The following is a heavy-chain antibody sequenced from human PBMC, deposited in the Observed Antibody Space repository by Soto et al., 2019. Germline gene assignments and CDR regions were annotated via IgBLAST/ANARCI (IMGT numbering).Heavy chain of an antibody. CDR3: ARDRGYCANDGACKFFDY. J-gene: IGHJ4*02. CDR2: IWYDGSNK. V-gene: IGHV3-33*01. D-gene: IGHD2-8*01. Sequence: PGGSLRLSCAASGFTFSSYGMHWVRQAPGKGLEWVAVIWYDGSNKYYADSVKGRFTISRDNSKNTLYLQMNSLRPEDTAVYYCARDRGYCANDGACKFFDYWGQGALVTVSS. CDR1: GFTFSSYG.